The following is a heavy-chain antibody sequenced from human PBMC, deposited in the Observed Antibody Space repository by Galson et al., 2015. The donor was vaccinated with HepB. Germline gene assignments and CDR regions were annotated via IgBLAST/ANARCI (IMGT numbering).Heavy chain of an antibody. V-gene: IGHV3-11*04. CDR2: ISSSGSTI. D-gene: IGHD3-3*01. CDR3: ARGSDFWSGYRRTKGYYYYMDV. J-gene: IGHJ6*03. CDR1: GFTFSDYY. Sequence: SLRLSCAASGFTFSDYYMSWIRQAPGKGLEWVSYISSSGSTIYYADSVKGRFTISRDNSKNTLYLQMNSLRAEDTAVYYCARGSDFWSGYRRTKGYYYYMDVWGKGTTVTVSS.